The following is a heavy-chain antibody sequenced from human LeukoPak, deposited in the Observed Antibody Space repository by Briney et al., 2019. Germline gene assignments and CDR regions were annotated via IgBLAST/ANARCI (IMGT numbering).Heavy chain of an antibody. CDR3: AANSADYNSLGSSYKV. Sequence: SETLSLTCAVSGGSISSSNWWSWVRQPPGKGLEWIGEIYHSGSTNYNPSLKSRVTISVGKSKNQFSLKLNSVTAADTAVFYCAANSADYNSLGSSYKVWGQGTLVTVSS. D-gene: IGHD3-10*01. V-gene: IGHV4-4*02. CDR2: IYHSGST. J-gene: IGHJ4*02. CDR1: GGSISSSNW.